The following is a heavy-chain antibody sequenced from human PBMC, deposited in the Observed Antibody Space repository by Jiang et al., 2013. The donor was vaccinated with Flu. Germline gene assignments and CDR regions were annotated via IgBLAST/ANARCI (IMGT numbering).Heavy chain of an antibody. Sequence: TCAVSGGSISSSNWWSWVRQAPGKGLEWIGEIYHSGSTNYNPSLKSRVTISVDKSKNQSSLKLSSVTAADTAVYYCARDGPGGTVRFDYWGQGTLVTVSS. CDR1: GGSISSSNW. J-gene: IGHJ4*02. CDR2: IYHSGST. D-gene: IGHD4-11*01. V-gene: IGHV4-4*02. CDR3: ARDGPGGTVRFDY.